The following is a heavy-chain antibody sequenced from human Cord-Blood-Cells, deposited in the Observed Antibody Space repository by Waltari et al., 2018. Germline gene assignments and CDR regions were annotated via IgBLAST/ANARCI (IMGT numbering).Heavy chain of an antibody. Sequence: QVQLVQSGAEVKKPGASVKVSCKASGYTFTGYYMHWVRQAPGQGLEWMGWINPNSGGTNDAQKFQGRVTMTRDTSISTAYMELSRLRSDDTAVYYCARVGPIVVVPAAIAFDIWGQGTMVTISS. CDR2: INPNSGGT. V-gene: IGHV1-2*02. J-gene: IGHJ3*02. CDR3: ARVGPIVVVPAAIAFDI. CDR1: GYTFTGYY. D-gene: IGHD2-2*02.